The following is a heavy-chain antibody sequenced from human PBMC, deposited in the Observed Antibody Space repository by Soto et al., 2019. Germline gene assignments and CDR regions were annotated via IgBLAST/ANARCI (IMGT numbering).Heavy chain of an antibody. CDR2: IYNSGIT. CDR1: GGSISSGDYS. CDR3: ARGVTVFGLVTRLWSDP. Sequence: PSETLSLTCTVSGGSISSGDYSWSWVRQSPGKGLEWIGHIYNSGITYYNPSLKSRVVISIDTSRNQFSLRLNSLTAADRAVYFCARGVTVFGLVTRLWSDPWGPGTMVTVSS. V-gene: IGHV4-30-4*01. D-gene: IGHD3-3*01. J-gene: IGHJ3*01.